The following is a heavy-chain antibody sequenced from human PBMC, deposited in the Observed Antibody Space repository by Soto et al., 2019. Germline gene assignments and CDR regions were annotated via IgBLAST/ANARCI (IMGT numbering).Heavy chain of an antibody. CDR1: GGSISSSSYY. J-gene: IGHJ3*02. Sequence: SETLSLTCTVSGGSISSSSYYWGWIRQPPGKGLEWIGSIYYSGSTYYNPSLKSRVTISVDTSKNQFSLKLSSVTAADTAVYYCARAEPSDAFDIWGQGTMVTVSS. V-gene: IGHV4-39*01. CDR3: ARAEPSDAFDI. CDR2: IYYSGST.